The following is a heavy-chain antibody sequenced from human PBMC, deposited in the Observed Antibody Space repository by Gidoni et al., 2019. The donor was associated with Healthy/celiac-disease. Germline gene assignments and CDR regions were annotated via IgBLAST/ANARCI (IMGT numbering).Heavy chain of an antibody. Sequence: EVQLVESGGGSVQPGGSLRLSCAASGFTFSSYWMHWVRQAPGKGLVWVSRINSDGSSTSYADSVKGRFTISRDNAKNTLYLQMNSLRAEDTAVYYCARAGAHYYDSSGYYYVPLVDYWGQGTLVTVSS. CDR2: INSDGSST. CDR3: ARAGAHYYDSSGYYYVPLVDY. D-gene: IGHD3-22*01. V-gene: IGHV3-74*01. CDR1: GFTFSSYW. J-gene: IGHJ4*02.